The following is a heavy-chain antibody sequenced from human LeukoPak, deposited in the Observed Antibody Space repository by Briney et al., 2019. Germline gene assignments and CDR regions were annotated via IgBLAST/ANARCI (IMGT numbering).Heavy chain of an antibody. CDR1: GFTFSSYA. D-gene: IGHD2-21*01. V-gene: IGHV3-74*01. J-gene: IGHJ5*02. CDR2: INSDGSST. CDR3: ARDGVEFYNWFDP. Sequence: GGSLRLSCAASGFTFSSYAMSWVRQAPGKGLVWVSRINSDGSSTTYADSVKGRFTISRDNAKNTLYLQMNSLRAEDTAVYYCARDGVEFYNWFDPWGQGTLVTVSS.